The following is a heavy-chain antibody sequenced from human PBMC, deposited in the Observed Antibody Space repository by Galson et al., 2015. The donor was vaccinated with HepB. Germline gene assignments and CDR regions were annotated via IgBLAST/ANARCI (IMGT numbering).Heavy chain of an antibody. CDR1: GFTFSSYS. CDR3: ARVDRGLRASPFDY. CDR2: TSSSSSYI. D-gene: IGHD5-12*01. J-gene: IGHJ4*02. Sequence: SLRLSCAASGFTFSSYSMNWVRQAPGKGLEWVSSTSSSSSYIYYADSVKGRFTISRDNAKNSLYLQMNSLRAEDTAVYYCARVDRGLRASPFDYWGQGTLVTVSS. V-gene: IGHV3-21*01.